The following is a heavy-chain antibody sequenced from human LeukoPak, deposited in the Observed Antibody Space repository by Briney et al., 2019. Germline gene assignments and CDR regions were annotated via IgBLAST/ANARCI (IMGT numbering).Heavy chain of an antibody. V-gene: IGHV3-15*01. CDR1: GFTFNSFG. D-gene: IGHD2-15*01. Sequence: GRSLRLSCAASGFTFNSFGIHWVRQAPGKGLEWVGRIKSKTDGGTTDYAAPVKGRFTISRDDSKNTLYLQMNSLKTEDTAVYYCTTPEGYEYDAFDIWGQGTMVTVSS. J-gene: IGHJ3*02. CDR2: IKSKTDGGTT. CDR3: TTPEGYEYDAFDI.